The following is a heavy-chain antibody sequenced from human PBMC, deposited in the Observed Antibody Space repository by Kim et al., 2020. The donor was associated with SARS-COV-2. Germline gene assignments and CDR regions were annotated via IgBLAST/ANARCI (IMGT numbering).Heavy chain of an antibody. Sequence: GRTYYADSVKGRFTISRDNSKNMLYLQMNSLRAEDTAVYYCARKNNAFDVWGQGTMVTVSS. CDR2: GRT. CDR3: ARKNNAFDV. J-gene: IGHJ3*01. V-gene: IGHV3-53*01.